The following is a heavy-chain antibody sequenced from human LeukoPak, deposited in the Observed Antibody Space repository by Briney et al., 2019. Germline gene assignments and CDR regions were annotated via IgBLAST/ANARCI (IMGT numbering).Heavy chain of an antibody. CDR1: GFTFSSYS. J-gene: IGHJ4*02. V-gene: IGHV3-21*01. CDR3: ARMNGGDFDY. CDR2: ISSSSSYI. Sequence: GGSLRLSCAASGFTFSSYSMNWVRQAPGKGLEWVSSISSSSSYIYYADSVKGRFTISRDNAKNSLYLQMNSLRAEDRAVYYCARMNGGDFDYWGQGTLVTVSS. D-gene: IGHD3-16*01.